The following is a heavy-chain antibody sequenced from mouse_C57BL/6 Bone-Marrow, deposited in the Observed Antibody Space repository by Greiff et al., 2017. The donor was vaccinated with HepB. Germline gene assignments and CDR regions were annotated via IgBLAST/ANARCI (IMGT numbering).Heavy chain of an antibody. Sequence: EVQLQESGGGLVQPGGSLKLSCAASGFTFSDYYMYWVRQTPEKRLEWVAYISNGGGSTYYPDTVKGRFTISRDNAKNTLYLQMSRLKSEDTAMYYCARHPYGSNWYFDVWGTGTTVTVSS. CDR3: ARHPYGSNWYFDV. V-gene: IGHV5-12*01. CDR2: ISNGGGST. CDR1: GFTFSDYY. D-gene: IGHD1-1*01. J-gene: IGHJ1*03.